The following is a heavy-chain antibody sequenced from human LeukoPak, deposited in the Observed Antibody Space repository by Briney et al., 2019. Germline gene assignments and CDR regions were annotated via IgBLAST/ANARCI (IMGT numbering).Heavy chain of an antibody. D-gene: IGHD1-26*01. Sequence: SETLSLTCAVYGGSFSGYYWSWIRQPPGKGLEWIGYIYYSGSTNYNPSLKSRVTISVDTSKNQFSLKLSSVTAADTAVYYCARDPANTGELDYWGQGTLVTVSS. CDR1: GGSFSGYY. J-gene: IGHJ4*02. V-gene: IGHV4-59*01. CDR2: IYYSGST. CDR3: ARDPANTGELDY.